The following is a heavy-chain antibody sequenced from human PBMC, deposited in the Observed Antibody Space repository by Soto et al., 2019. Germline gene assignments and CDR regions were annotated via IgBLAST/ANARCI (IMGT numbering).Heavy chain of an antibody. CDR2: IFPGDSDT. CDR3: MRQLGVDADNWFHP. D-gene: IGHD2-8*01. Sequence: GESLKISCVASGYTFTSYWIGWVRQMPGKGLEWMGIIFPGDSDTRYSPSFRGQVTISADKSISTAYLQWSSLEASDTAMYYCMRQLGVDADNWFHPWGQGTPVTVSS. CDR1: GYTFTSYW. V-gene: IGHV5-51*01. J-gene: IGHJ5*02.